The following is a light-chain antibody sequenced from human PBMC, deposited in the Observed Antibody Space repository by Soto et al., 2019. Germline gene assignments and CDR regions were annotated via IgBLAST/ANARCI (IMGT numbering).Light chain of an antibody. CDR3: CSYAASSSYV. J-gene: IGLJ1*01. V-gene: IGLV2-23*01. Sequence: SALTQPASVSGSPGQSITISCTGTSSDVGSYNLVSWYQQHPGKAPKLMIYEGSNRPSGVSNRFSGSKSGNTASLTISGLQAEDEADYYCCSYAASSSYVFGTGTKLTVL. CDR2: EGS. CDR1: SSDVGSYNL.